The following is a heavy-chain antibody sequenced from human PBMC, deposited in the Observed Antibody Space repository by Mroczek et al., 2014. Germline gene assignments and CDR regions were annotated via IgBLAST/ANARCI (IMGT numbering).Heavy chain of an antibody. Sequence: LQEYRPRTGEDLHRPCPSPALSLVAPSAVVVTTGAGSASDPGKGLEWIGYIYYSGSTYYNPSLKSRVTISVDTSKNQFSLKLSSVTAADTAVYYCARGGGSGPHPHVYFDYWGQGTLVTVSS. D-gene: IGHD1-26*01. J-gene: IGHJ4*02. CDR1: VAPSAVVVTT. CDR3: ARGGGSGPHPHVYFDY. CDR2: IYYSGST. V-gene: IGHV4-31*03.